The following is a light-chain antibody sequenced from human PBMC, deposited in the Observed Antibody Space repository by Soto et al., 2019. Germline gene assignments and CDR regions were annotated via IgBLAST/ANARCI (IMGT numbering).Light chain of an antibody. CDR2: WAS. CDR1: QSVLYSSTNQNY. V-gene: IGKV4-1*01. J-gene: IGKJ1*01. CDR3: QQYYSSPWT. Sequence: DIVMTQSPDSLAVSLGERATINCKSSQSVLYSSTNQNYFAWCQQKPGQPPKLLIYWASTRESGVPDRFSGSGSGTEFTLTISSLQAEDVAVYYCQQYYSSPWTFGQGTKVEIK.